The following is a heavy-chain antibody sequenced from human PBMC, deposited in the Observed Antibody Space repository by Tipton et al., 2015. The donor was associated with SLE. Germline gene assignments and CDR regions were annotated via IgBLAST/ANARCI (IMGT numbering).Heavy chain of an antibody. CDR1: GGSISSYY. J-gene: IGHJ5*02. V-gene: IGHV4-59*08. CDR2: IYYSGST. CDR3: ARHVTYYGSGRVWFDP. Sequence: TLSLTCTVSGGSISSYYWSWIRQPPGKGLEWIGYIYYSGSTNYNPSLKSRVTISVDTSKNQFSLKLSSVTAADTAVYYCARHVTYYGSGRVWFDPWAREPWSPSPQ. D-gene: IGHD3-10*01.